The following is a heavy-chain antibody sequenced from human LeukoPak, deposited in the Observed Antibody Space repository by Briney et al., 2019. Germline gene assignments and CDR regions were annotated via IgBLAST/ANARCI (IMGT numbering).Heavy chain of an antibody. D-gene: IGHD3-3*01. CDR2: INHSGST. Sequence: PETLSLTCTVSGGSISSYYWSWIRQPPGKGLEWIGEINHSGSTNYNPSLKSRVTISVDTSKNQFSLKLSSVTAADTAVYYCARGRRYDFWSGPIYYYYGMDVWGQGTTVTVSS. CDR3: ARGRRYDFWSGPIYYYYGMDV. J-gene: IGHJ6*02. CDR1: GGSISSYY. V-gene: IGHV4-34*01.